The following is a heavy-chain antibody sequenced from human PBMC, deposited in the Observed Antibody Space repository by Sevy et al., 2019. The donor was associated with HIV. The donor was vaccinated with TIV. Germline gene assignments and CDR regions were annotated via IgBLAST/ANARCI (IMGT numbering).Heavy chain of an antibody. D-gene: IGHD3-10*01. Sequence: ASVKVSCKASGGTFSSYAISWVRQAPGQGLEWMGGIIPIFGTANYAQKFQGRVTITADKSTSTAYMELSSLRSEDTGVYYCASHNNLYYYGSGSAYYYYMDVWGKGTTVTVSS. J-gene: IGHJ6*03. CDR3: ASHNNLYYYGSGSAYYYYMDV. CDR2: IIPIFGTA. CDR1: GGTFSSYA. V-gene: IGHV1-69*06.